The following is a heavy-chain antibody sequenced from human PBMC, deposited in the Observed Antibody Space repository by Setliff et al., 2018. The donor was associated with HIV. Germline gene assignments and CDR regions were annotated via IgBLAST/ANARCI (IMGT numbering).Heavy chain of an antibody. D-gene: IGHD1-26*01. Sequence: ASVKVSCKASGYTFTGYYMHWVRQAPGQGLEWMGWINPNSGGTNYARMFQGRVTMTRDTSITTAYMEVSRLTSDDTAVYYCARGRYSGSYFLLDSWGQGTQVTVSS. CDR3: ARGRYSGSYFLLDS. J-gene: IGHJ4*02. V-gene: IGHV1-2*02. CDR2: INPNSGGT. CDR1: GYTFTGYY.